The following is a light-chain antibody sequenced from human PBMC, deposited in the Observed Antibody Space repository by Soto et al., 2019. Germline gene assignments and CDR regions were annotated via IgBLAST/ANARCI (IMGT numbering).Light chain of an antibody. CDR1: SSDVGGYNY. V-gene: IGLV2-14*01. J-gene: IGLJ1*01. CDR2: EVS. CDR3: QSFDRGPSGVYV. Sequence: QSVLTQPASVSGSPGQSITISCTGTSSDVGGYNYVSWYQQHPGKAPKLMIYEVSNRPSGVPDRFSGSKAGTSASLAITGLQAEDEADYYCQSFDRGPSGVYVFGTGTKVTVL.